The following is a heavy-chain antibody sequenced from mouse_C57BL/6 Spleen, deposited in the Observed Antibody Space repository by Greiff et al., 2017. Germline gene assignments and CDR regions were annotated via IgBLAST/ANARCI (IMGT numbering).Heavy chain of an antibody. J-gene: IGHJ4*01. CDR3: ARHEGGYYDYDGYAMDY. D-gene: IGHD2-4*01. Sequence: VQLVESGAELVKPGASVKLSCKASGYTFTEYTIHWVKQRSGQGLEWIGWFYPGSGSIKYNEKFKDKATLTADKSSSTVYMELSRLTSEDSAVYFCARHEGGYYDYDGYAMDYWGQGTSVTVSS. CDR2: FYPGSGSI. V-gene: IGHV1-62-2*01. CDR1: GYTFTEYT.